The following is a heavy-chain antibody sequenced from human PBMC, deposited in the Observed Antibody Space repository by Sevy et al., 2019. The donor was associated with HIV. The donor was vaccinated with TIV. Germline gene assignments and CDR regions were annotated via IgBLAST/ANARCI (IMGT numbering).Heavy chain of an antibody. Sequence: GESLKISCRASGYRFSSYWIAWVRQVPGKGLEWMGIIYPGDSDIRYSPSLQGQVTISVDKSISTAYLQWSSLEASDTAMYFCARRFYDSTCYPQYFFDYWGQGTLFTVSS. J-gene: IGHJ4*02. CDR1: GYRFSSYW. CDR2: IYPGDSDI. D-gene: IGHD3-16*01. CDR3: ARRFYDSTCYPQYFFDY. V-gene: IGHV5-51*01.